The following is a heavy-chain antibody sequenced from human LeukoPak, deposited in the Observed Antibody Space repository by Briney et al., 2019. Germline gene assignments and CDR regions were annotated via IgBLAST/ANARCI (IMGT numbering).Heavy chain of an antibody. Sequence: GGSLRLSCAASGFTFSSYGMHWVRQAPGKGLEWVAYIRYDGSNKYYEDSMKGRFTISRDDSKNMLYLQMNSLRADDTAVYYCARDTLGEGEDANYAVYYFDYWGQGTVVTVSS. CDR3: ARDTLGEGEDANYAVYYFDY. J-gene: IGHJ4*02. V-gene: IGHV3-30*02. CDR2: IRYDGSNK. D-gene: IGHD4/OR15-4a*01. CDR1: GFTFSSYG.